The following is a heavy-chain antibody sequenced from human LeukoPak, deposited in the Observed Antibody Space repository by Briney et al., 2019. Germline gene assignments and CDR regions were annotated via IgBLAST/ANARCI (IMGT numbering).Heavy chain of an antibody. D-gene: IGHD6-13*01. V-gene: IGHV3-23*01. Sequence: GGSLILSCPASGFTFSSYAMSWVRQAPGKGLDWVSGISCSGGSTYYADSVKGRFTISRDNSNNTLYLQMDSLRAEDKDVYYFVKDRRIVAVGHRRTINNCLDPWGPGTLVTVSS. CDR2: ISCSGGST. J-gene: IGHJ5*02. CDR1: GFTFSSYA. CDR3: VKDRRIVAVGHRRTINNCLDP.